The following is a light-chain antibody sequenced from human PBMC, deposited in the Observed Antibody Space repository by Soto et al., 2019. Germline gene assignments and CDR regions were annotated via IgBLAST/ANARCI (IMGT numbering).Light chain of an antibody. V-gene: IGKV1-5*03. CDR1: QTISSW. J-gene: IGKJ5*01. CDR3: QQSYMDPIT. Sequence: DIQMTQSPSTLSGSLGDRVTITCRASQTISSWLAWYQQKPGKAPKLLIYKASTLKSGVPSRFSGSGSGTDFTLSISSVQPEDFATYFCQQSYMDPITFGQGTRLEIK. CDR2: KAS.